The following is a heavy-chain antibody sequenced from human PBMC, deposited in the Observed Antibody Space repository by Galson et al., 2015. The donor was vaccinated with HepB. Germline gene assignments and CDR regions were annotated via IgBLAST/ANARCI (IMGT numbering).Heavy chain of an antibody. Sequence: SLRLSCAVSGFTFSNAWMIWVRQAPGKGLEWVGRIKSRSDGGTTDYAAPVKGRFNISRDDSKATLYLQMNSLKTEDTAVYYCATFEPPVRYYYDPSGHIPPEEWGQGTLVTVSA. V-gene: IGHV3-15*01. D-gene: IGHD3-22*01. CDR3: ATFEPPVRYYYDPSGHIPPEE. CDR2: IKSRSDGGTT. J-gene: IGHJ4*02. CDR1: GFTFSNAW.